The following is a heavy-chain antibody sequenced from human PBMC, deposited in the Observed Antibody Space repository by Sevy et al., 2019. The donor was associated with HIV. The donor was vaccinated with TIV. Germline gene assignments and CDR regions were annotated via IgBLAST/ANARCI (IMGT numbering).Heavy chain of an antibody. CDR3: ARGRWAIYSSAYLT. CDR2: ISDSGDTI. Sequence: GGSLRLSCAASGFTFSDHYMTWIRQAPGKGLEWVSYISDSGDTIYYADSVKGRFTISRDNTKNSLYLQMNSLRAEDTAVYYCARGRWAIYSSAYLTWGQGTMVTVSS. J-gene: IGHJ3*01. D-gene: IGHD3-22*01. CDR1: GFTFSDHY. V-gene: IGHV3-11*01.